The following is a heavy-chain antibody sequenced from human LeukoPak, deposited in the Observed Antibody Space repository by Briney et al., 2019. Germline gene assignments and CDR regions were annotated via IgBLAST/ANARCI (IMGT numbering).Heavy chain of an antibody. Sequence: SVKVSCKASGGTFSSYAISWVRQAPGQGLEWMGRIIPILGIANYAQKLQGRVTMTTDTSTSTAYMELRSLRSDDTAVYYCARDPYYTQFDYWGQGTLVTVSS. J-gene: IGHJ4*02. CDR2: IIPILGIA. V-gene: IGHV1-69*04. CDR1: GGTFSSYA. CDR3: ARDPYYTQFDY. D-gene: IGHD2/OR15-2a*01.